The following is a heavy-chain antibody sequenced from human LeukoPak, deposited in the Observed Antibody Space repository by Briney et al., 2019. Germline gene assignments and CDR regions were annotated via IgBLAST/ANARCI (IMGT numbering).Heavy chain of an antibody. CDR1: GGSFSGYY. J-gene: IGHJ3*02. Sequence: SETLSLTCAVYGGSFSGYYWSWIRQPPWKGLEWIGEINHSGSTNYNPSLKSRVTISPDASKNQFSLKLRSVTAADTAVYYCARGAPDAFDIWGQGTMVTVSS. CDR2: INHSGST. V-gene: IGHV4-34*01. CDR3: ARGAPDAFDI.